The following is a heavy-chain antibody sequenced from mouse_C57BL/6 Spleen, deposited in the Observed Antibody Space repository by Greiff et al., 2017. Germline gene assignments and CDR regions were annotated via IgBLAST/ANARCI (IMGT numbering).Heavy chain of an antibody. D-gene: IGHD4-1*01. CDR2: IWSDGST. Sequence: VQLVESGPGLVAPSQSLSITCTVSGFSLTSYGVHWVRQPPGKGLEWLVVIWSDGSTTYNSALKSRLSISKDNSKSQVFLKRNSLQTDDTAMYYCARHDWDEDYYAMDYWGQGTSVTVSS. V-gene: IGHV2-6-1*01. J-gene: IGHJ4*01. CDR3: ARHDWDEDYYAMDY. CDR1: GFSLTSYG.